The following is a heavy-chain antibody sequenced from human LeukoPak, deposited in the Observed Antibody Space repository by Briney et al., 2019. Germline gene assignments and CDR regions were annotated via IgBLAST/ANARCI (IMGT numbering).Heavy chain of an antibody. CDR1: GFTFSSYE. D-gene: IGHD5-18*01. J-gene: IGHJ4*02. CDR3: ATSRGYNSGYRALELPPSPID. Sequence: PGGSLRLSCAASGFTFSSYEMNWVRQAPGKGLEWVSSITTSSSYIYYADSVKGRFTISRDNAKNSLYLQMNSLRAEDTAAYYCATSRGYNSGYRALELPPSPIDWGQGTLVTVSS. V-gene: IGHV3-21*01. CDR2: ITTSSSYI.